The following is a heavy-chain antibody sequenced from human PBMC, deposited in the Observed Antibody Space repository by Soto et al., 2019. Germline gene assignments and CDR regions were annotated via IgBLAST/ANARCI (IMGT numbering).Heavy chain of an antibody. J-gene: IGHJ4*02. Sequence: GGSLRLSCAASGFTFSSYAMSWVRQAPGKGLEWVSAISGSGGSTYYADSVKGRFTISRDNSKNTLYLQMNSLRAEDTAVYYCARIMALRITMVRGVIGGRYFDYWGQGTLVTVSS. CDR3: ARIMALRITMVRGVIGGRYFDY. CDR1: GFTFSSYA. D-gene: IGHD3-10*01. CDR2: ISGSGGST. V-gene: IGHV3-23*01.